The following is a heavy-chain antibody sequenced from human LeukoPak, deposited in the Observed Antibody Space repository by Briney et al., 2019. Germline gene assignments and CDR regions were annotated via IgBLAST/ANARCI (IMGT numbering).Heavy chain of an antibody. Sequence: ASVKVSCKASGYTFTSYGISWVRQAPGQGLEWMGWISAYNGNTKYAQKVQGRVTMTTDTSTSTAYMELRSLRSDDTAVYYCARAYDFWSGYYNFDYWGQGTLVSVSS. J-gene: IGHJ4*02. D-gene: IGHD3-3*01. CDR1: GYTFTSYG. CDR3: ARAYDFWSGYYNFDY. CDR2: ISAYNGNT. V-gene: IGHV1-18*01.